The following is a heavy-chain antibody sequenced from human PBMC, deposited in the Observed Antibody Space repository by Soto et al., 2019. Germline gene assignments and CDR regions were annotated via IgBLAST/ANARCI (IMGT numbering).Heavy chain of an antibody. V-gene: IGHV4-30-4*01. CDR3: ARLAYCGGDCYEGTGVAFDI. D-gene: IGHD2-21*02. J-gene: IGHJ3*02. CDR2: IYYSGST. Sequence: SETLSLTCTVSGGSISSGDYYWSWIRQPPGKGLEWIGYIYYSGSTYYNPSLKSRVTISVDTSKNQFSLKLSSVTAADTAVYYCARLAYCGGDCYEGTGVAFDIWGQGTMVS. CDR1: GGSISSGDYY.